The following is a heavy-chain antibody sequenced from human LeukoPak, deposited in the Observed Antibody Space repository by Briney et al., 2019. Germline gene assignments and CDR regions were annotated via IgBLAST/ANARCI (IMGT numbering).Heavy chain of an antibody. Sequence: SETLSLTCTVSGGSISSSSYYWGWIRQPPGKGLEWIGSIYYSGSTYYNPSLKRRVTISVDTSKNQFSLKLSSVTAADTAVYYCARDGWFGDPPLWFDPWGQGTLVTVSS. CDR1: GGSISSSSYY. CDR3: ARDGWFGDPPLWFDP. V-gene: IGHV4-39*07. D-gene: IGHD3-10*01. J-gene: IGHJ5*02. CDR2: IYYSGST.